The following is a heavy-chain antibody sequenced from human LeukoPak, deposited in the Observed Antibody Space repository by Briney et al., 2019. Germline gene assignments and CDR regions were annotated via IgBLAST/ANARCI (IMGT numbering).Heavy chain of an antibody. CDR3: ARGAHCSSTSCYLYYYYYMDV. V-gene: IGHV4-34*01. Sequence: SETLSLTCAVYGGSFSGYYWSWIRQPPGKGLEWIGEINHSGSTNYNPSLKSRVTISVDTSKNQFSLKLSPVTAADTAVYYCARGAHCSSTSCYLYYYYYMDVWGKGTTVTVSS. CDR2: INHSGST. J-gene: IGHJ6*03. D-gene: IGHD2-2*01. CDR1: GGSFSGYY.